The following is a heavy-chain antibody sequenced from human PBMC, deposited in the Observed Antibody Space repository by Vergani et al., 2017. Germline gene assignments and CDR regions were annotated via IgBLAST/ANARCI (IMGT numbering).Heavy chain of an antibody. CDR1: GYSISSGYY. CDR3: AGGVVDGAGFDY. CDR2: IYHSGST. D-gene: IGHD2-15*01. J-gene: IGHJ4*02. V-gene: IGHV4-38-2*01. Sequence: QVQLQESGPGLVKPSETLSLTCAVSGYSISSGYYWGWIRQPPGKGLEWIGSIYHSGSTYYNPSLKSRVTISVDTSKNQFSLKLSSVTAADTAVYYCAGGVVDGAGFDYWGQGTLVTVSS.